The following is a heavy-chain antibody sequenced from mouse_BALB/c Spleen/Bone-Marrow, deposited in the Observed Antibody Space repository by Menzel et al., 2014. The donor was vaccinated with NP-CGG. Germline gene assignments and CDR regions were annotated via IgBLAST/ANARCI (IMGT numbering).Heavy chain of an antibody. D-gene: IGHD2-4*01. CDR3: ARHGITRLLDY. CDR2: ISSGGSYT. Sequence: EVMLVESGGGLVKPGGSLKLSCAASGFTFSSYAMSWVRQTPEKRLEWVATISSGGSYTYYPDSVKGRFTISRDNAKNTLYQQMSSLRSEDTAMYYCARHGITRLLDYWGQGTTLTVSS. CDR1: GFTFSSYA. V-gene: IGHV5-9-1*01. J-gene: IGHJ2*01.